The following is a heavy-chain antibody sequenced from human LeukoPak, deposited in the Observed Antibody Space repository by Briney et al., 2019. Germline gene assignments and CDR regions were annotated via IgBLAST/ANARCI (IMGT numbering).Heavy chain of an antibody. CDR3: ARGIPEHGTGAFAI. CDR2: IDYSGST. D-gene: IGHD6-13*01. J-gene: IGHJ3*02. Sequence: SETLSLTCTVSGGSISGYYWSWIRQPPGKGLEWIGYIDYSGSTNYNTALQSRVTISAETSKNQVSLKLTSVTPADTAVYYCARGIPEHGTGAFAIWGQGTMVTVSS. V-gene: IGHV4-59*01. CDR1: GGSISGYY.